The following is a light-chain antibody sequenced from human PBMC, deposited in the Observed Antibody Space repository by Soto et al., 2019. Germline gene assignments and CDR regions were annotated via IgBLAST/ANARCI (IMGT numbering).Light chain of an antibody. V-gene: IGKV1-5*01. Sequence: DIQMTQSPSTLSASVGDRVTITCRASQSISSWLAWYQQKPGKAPKLLIYDASSLESGVPSRFSGSGSGTEVTLPISSLQPDDFATYYCQQYNSYPLYTFGQGTKLEIK. CDR1: QSISSW. CDR2: DAS. CDR3: QQYNSYPLYT. J-gene: IGKJ2*01.